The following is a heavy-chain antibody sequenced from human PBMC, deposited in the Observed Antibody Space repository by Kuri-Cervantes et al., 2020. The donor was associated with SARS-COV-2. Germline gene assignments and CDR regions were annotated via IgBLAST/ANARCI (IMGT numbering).Heavy chain of an antibody. CDR3: AGEGYCSSTSCFT. V-gene: IGHV1-69*13. J-gene: IGHJ3*01. Sequence: SVKVSCKASEGTFFSYAISWVRQAPGQGLEWMGGIAPIFGTANYAQKFQGRVTITADESTSTAYMELSSLRSEDTAVYYCAGEGYCSSTSCFTWGQGTMVTVSS. CDR2: IAPIFGTA. CDR1: EGTFFSYA. D-gene: IGHD2-2*02.